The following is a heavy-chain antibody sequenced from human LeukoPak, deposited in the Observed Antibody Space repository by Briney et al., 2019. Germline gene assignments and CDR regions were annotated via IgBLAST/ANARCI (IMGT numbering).Heavy chain of an antibody. CDR2: INHSGST. D-gene: IGHD6-6*01. CDR1: GGSFSGYC. CDR3: ARGGIAALY. Sequence: SETLSLTCAVYGGSFSGYCWSWIRQPPGKGLEWIGEINHSGSTNYNPSLKSRVTISVDTSKNQFSLKLSSVTAADTAVYYCARGGIAALYWGQGTLVTVSS. J-gene: IGHJ4*02. V-gene: IGHV4-34*01.